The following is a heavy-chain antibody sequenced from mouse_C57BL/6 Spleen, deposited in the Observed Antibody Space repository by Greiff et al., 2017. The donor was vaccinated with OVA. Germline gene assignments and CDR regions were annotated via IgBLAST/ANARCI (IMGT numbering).Heavy chain of an antibody. J-gene: IGHJ3*01. D-gene: IGHD1-1*01. V-gene: IGHV1-61*01. CDR3: ASGSITTVVDAAWFAY. CDR2: IYPSDSET. Sequence: QVQLQQPGAELVRPGSSVKLSCKASGYTFTSYWMDWVKQRPGQGLEWIGNIYPSDSETHYNQKFKDKATLTVDKSSSTAYMQLSSLTSEDSAVDYCASGSITTVVDAAWFAYWGQGTLVTVSA. CDR1: GYTFTSYW.